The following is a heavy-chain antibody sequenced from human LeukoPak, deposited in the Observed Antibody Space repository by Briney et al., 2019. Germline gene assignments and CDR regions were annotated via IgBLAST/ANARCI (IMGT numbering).Heavy chain of an antibody. D-gene: IGHD3-10*01. CDR2: ISYDGSNK. CDR1: GFTFSSYG. Sequence: GGSLRLSCAASGFTFSSYGMHWVRQAPGKGLEWVAVISYDGSNKYYADSVKGRFTISRDNSKNTLYLQMNSLRAEDTAVYYCAKEYYYGSGSYYIPWFDPRGQGTLVTVSS. CDR3: AKEYYYGSGSYYIPWFDP. V-gene: IGHV3-30*18. J-gene: IGHJ5*02.